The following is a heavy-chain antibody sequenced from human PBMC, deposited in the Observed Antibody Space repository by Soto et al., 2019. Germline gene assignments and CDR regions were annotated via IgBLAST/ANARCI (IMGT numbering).Heavy chain of an antibody. CDR3: ARTPYCSGGSCYIAFDY. Sequence: QVQLVQSGAEVQKPGSSVKVSCKASGGTFSSYAISWVRQAPGQGLEWMGGIIPIFGTANYAQKFQGRVTITADESTSTAYMELSSLRSEDTAVYYCARTPYCSGGSCYIAFDYWGQGTLVTVSS. CDR2: IIPIFGTA. V-gene: IGHV1-69*01. D-gene: IGHD2-15*01. CDR1: GGTFSSYA. J-gene: IGHJ4*02.